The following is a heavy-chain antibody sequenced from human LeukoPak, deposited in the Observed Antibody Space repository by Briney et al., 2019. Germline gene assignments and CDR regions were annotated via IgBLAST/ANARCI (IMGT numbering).Heavy chain of an antibody. Sequence: PSETLSLTCTVSGGSISSSSYYWGWIRQPPGKGLEWIGSIYYSGSTYYNPSLKSRVTISVDTSKNQFSLKLSSVTAADTAVYYCARSSSSWYGGGYFDYWGQGTLVTVSS. CDR3: ARSSSSWYGGGYFDY. CDR1: GGSISSSSYY. V-gene: IGHV4-39*07. CDR2: IYYSGST. J-gene: IGHJ4*02. D-gene: IGHD6-13*01.